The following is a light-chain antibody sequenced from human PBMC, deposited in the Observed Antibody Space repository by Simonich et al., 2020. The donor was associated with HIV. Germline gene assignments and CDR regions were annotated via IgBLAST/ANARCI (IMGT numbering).Light chain of an antibody. CDR1: SSDVGGYNY. CDR2: DVS. CDR3: SSYTSSSTWV. J-gene: IGLJ3*02. V-gene: IGLV2-14*03. Sequence: QSALTQPASVSGSPGQSITISCTGTSSDVGGYNYVSWYQHPPGKAPKLMIKDVSNRPSGVSNRFSGSKSGNTASLTVSGLQAEDEANYYCSSYTSSSTWVFGGGTKLTVL.